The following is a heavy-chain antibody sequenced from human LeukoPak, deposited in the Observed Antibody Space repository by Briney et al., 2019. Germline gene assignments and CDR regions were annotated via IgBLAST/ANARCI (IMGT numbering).Heavy chain of an antibody. CDR1: GGIFSSYA. CDR2: IIPIFGTA. D-gene: IGHD6-13*01. V-gene: IGHV1-69*06. J-gene: IGHJ4*02. Sequence: SVKVSCKASGGIFSSYAISWVRQAPGQGLEWMGGIIPIFGTANYAQKFQGRVTITADTSTSTAYMELSSPRSEDTAVYYCARAGLYSSSWYSAFFDYWGQGTLVTVSS. CDR3: ARAGLYSSSWYSAFFDY.